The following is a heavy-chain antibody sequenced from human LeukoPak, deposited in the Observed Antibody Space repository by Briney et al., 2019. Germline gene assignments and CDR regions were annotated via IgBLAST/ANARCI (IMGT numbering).Heavy chain of an antibody. D-gene: IGHD3-3*01. V-gene: IGHV4-34*01. J-gene: IGHJ4*02. CDR3: AREGDFWGGYYSCSY. Sequence: SETLSLTCAVYGGSFSGYYWSWIRQPPGKGLEWIGEINHSGSTNYNPSLKSRVTISVDTSKNQFSLKLSSVTAADTAVYYCAREGDFWGGYYSCSYWGQGTLVTVSS. CDR2: INHSGST. CDR1: GGSFSGYY.